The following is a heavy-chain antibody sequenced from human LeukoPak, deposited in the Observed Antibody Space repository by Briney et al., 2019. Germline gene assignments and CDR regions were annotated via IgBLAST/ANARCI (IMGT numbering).Heavy chain of an antibody. CDR2: ISGSGGST. V-gene: IGHV3-23*01. J-gene: IGHJ4*02. Sequence: PGGSLRLSCAASGFTFSSYAMSWVRQAPGKGLEWVSAISGSGGSTYYADSVKGRFTISRDNSKNTLYLQMNSLRAEDTAVYYCAKTTRGRSSPYYFDYWGQGTLVTVSS. CDR3: AKTTRGRSSPYYFDY. D-gene: IGHD6-13*01. CDR1: GFTFSSYA.